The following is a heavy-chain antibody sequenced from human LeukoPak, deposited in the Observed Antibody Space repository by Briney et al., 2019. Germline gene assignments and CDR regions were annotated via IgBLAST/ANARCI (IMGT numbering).Heavy chain of an antibody. CDR1: GFTFSSYA. D-gene: IGHD5-18*01. Sequence: GGSLRLSCAASGFTFSSYAMHWVRQAPGKGLEYVSVISSNGGSTYYANSVKGRFTISRDNSKNSLYLQMNSLRNDDTALYYCARDTEGYIYGYYYYGMDVWGQGTTVTVSS. V-gene: IGHV3-64*01. CDR2: ISSNGGST. J-gene: IGHJ6*02. CDR3: ARDTEGYIYGYYYYGMDV.